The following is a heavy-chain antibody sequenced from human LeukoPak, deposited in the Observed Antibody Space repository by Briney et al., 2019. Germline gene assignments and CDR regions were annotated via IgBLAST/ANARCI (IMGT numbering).Heavy chain of an antibody. CDR2: IYYSGST. D-gene: IGHD3-3*01. CDR3: ARIRFDDALDI. J-gene: IGHJ3*02. CDR1: GGSISSYY. V-gene: IGHV4-59*01. Sequence: SETLSLTCTVSGGSISSYYWSWIRQPPGKGLEWIGYIYYSGSTNYNPSLKSRVTISVDTSKDQFSLKLSSVTAADTAVYYCARIRFDDALDIWGQGTMVTVSS.